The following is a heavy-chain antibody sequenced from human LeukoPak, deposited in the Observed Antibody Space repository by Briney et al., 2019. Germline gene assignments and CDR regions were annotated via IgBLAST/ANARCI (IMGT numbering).Heavy chain of an antibody. CDR2: INHSGST. CDR1: GGSFSGYY. Sequence: SETLSLTCAVYGGSFSGYYWSWIRQPPGKGLEWIGEINHSGSTNYNPSLKSRVTISVDTSKNQFSLKLSSVTAADTAVYYCARRGELNYFDYWGQGTLVTVSS. D-gene: IGHD1-26*01. V-gene: IGHV4-34*01. CDR3: ARRGELNYFDY. J-gene: IGHJ4*02.